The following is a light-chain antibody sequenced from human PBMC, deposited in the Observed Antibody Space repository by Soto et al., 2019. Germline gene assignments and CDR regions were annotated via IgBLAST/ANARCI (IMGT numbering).Light chain of an antibody. CDR3: QQRSNWFLT. CDR1: QSVSSY. V-gene: IGKV3-11*01. CDR2: DSS. Sequence: EIVLTQSPATLSLSPGERATLSCRASQSVSSYLAWYQQKPCQAPRLLIYDSSNRANGIPAMLSGIGSGTDFTHTISSLEPEDFSVYYCQQRSNWFLTFGGGTKVEIK. J-gene: IGKJ4*01.